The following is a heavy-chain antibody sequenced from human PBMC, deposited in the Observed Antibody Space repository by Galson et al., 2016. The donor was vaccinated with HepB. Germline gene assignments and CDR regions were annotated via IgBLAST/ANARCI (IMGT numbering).Heavy chain of an antibody. V-gene: IGHV3-7*01. CDR1: GFSFSTYW. CDR2: IRPEGTEM. J-gene: IGHJ4*01. Sequence: SGAEVKKPGESLRLSCAASGFSFSTYWMSWVRQAPGKGLEWVANIRPEGTEMYYVDSVKGRFTISRDNAKSSLYLQMNSLRAEDMAVYYCTRVVLGSSPDLIDCWGHGTLVTVSS. CDR3: TRVVLGSSPDLIDC. D-gene: IGHD2-2*01.